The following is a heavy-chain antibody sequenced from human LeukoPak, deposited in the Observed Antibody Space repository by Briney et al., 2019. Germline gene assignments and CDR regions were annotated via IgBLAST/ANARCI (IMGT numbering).Heavy chain of an antibody. V-gene: IGHV4-59*01. CDR3: ARVATTEMATTRGELDY. CDR1: GGSISSYY. D-gene: IGHD5-24*01. CDR2: IYYSGST. J-gene: IGHJ4*02. Sequence: SSETLSLTCTVSGGSISSYYWSWIRQPPGKGLEWIGYIYYSGSTNYNPSLKSRVTISVDTSKNQFSLKLSSVTAADTAVYYCARVATTEMATTRGELDYWGQGTLVTV.